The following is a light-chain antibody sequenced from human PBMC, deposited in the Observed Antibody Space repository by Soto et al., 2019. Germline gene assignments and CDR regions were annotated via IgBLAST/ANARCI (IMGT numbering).Light chain of an antibody. CDR1: QSVSSGY. J-gene: IGKJ5*01. CDR3: QQYGSSPIT. V-gene: IGKV3-20*01. CDR2: GAS. Sequence: EIVLTQSPGTLSLSPGERVTLSCRASQSVSSGYLGWYQQKPGQAPRLLIYGASSRATGIPDRFSGSGSGTDFTLTISRLEREDLAVYYCQQYGSSPITFGQGTRLEIK.